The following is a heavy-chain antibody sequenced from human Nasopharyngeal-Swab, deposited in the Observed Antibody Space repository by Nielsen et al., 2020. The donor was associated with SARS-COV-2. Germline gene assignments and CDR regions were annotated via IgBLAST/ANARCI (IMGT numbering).Heavy chain of an antibody. J-gene: IGHJ6*03. D-gene: IGHD5-12*01. V-gene: IGHV1-69*01. CDR2: IIPIFGTA. CDR3: ARVPPNLYSGHDLSYYYYYMDV. Sequence: WVRQAPGQGLEWMGGIIPIFGTANYAQKFQGRVTITADESTSTTYMELSSLRSEDTAVYYCARVPPNLYSGHDLSYYYYYMDVWGKGTTVTVSS.